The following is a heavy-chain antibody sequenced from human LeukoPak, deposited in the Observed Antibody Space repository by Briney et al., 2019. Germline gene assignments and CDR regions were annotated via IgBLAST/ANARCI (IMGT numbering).Heavy chain of an antibody. V-gene: IGHV3-15*07. D-gene: IGHD3-22*01. CDR2: IRSNSDGGTI. CDR1: GFTFSNAW. J-gene: IGHJ5*02. Sequence: GGSLRLSCATSGFTFSNAWMNWVRQAPGKGLEWVGRIRSNSDGGTIDYAAPVKGRFTLSGDDSKTTLYLQMNSLQTEDTAVYYCATDFYDSTWGQGTLVTVSS. CDR3: ATDFYDST.